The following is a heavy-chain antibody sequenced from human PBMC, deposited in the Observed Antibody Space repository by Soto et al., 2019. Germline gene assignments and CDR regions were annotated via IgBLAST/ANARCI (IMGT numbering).Heavy chain of an antibody. D-gene: IGHD3-16*02. V-gene: IGHV3-23*01. CDR2: ISGGGGST. CDR1: GFNFNSYA. J-gene: IGHJ4*02. Sequence: GGSLRLSCAGSGFNFNSYAMSWVRQAPGKGLEWVSSISGGGGSTYYADSVKGRFTISRDNSKNTLYLQMNTPRAEDTAVYYCTELHRLRLAESSLAPFDHWGQGTLVTVSS. CDR3: TELHRLRLAESSLAPFDH.